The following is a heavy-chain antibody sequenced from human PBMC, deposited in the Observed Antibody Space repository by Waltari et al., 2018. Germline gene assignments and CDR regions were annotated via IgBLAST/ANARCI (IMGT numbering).Heavy chain of an antibody. CDR3: ARDSTRRFDY. CDR1: GFSFSSYW. V-gene: IGHV3-7*01. J-gene: IGHJ4*02. D-gene: IGHD6-6*01. Sequence: EVQLVESGGGLVQPGGSLRLSCAASGFSFSSYWMTWVRQAPGKGLEWVASINEDGSEKQYVDSVKGRLTSSRDNAKNSLYLQMNGLRADDTAVYYCARDSTRRFDYWGQGTLVTVSS. CDR2: INEDGSEK.